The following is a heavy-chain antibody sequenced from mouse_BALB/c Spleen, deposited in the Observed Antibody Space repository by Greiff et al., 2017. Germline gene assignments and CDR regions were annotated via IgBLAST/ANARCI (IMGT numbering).Heavy chain of an antibody. CDR3: ARHGTTATSYYAMDY. CDR1: GFTFSSYT. Sequence: EVTLVESGGGLVKPGGSLKLSCAASGFTFSSYTMAWVRQTPEQRLEWVATISSGGSYTYYPDSVKGRFTITSNNAKNTLFLQMSRLKSEDTAMYCCARHGTTATSYYAMDYWGQGTSVTVSS. D-gene: IGHD1-2*01. CDR2: ISSGGSYT. J-gene: IGHJ4*01. V-gene: IGHV5-6-4*01.